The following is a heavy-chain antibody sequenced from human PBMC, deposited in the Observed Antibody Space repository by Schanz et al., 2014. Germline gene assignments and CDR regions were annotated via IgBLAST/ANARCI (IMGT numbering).Heavy chain of an antibody. CDR1: GFSLDIFA. J-gene: IGHJ4*02. D-gene: IGHD1-1*01. V-gene: IGHV3-23*01. Sequence: EVHLLESGGGLVEPGGSLRLSCATSGFSLDIFAVSWVRQAPGKGLEWVSAISGSGGSTYYADSVKGRFTISRDNSKNTLYLQMNSLRAEDTALYYCARDRRNADLDYWGQGPLVTVSS. CDR2: ISGSGGST. CDR3: ARDRRNADLDY.